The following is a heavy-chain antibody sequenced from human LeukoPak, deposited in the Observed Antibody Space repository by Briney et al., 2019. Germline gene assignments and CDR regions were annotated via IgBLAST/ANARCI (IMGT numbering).Heavy chain of an antibody. J-gene: IGHJ4*02. CDR3: ASHSTNLILLAD. CDR1: GGSISSSSHY. Sequence: SETLSLTCTVCGGSISSSSHYWGWIRQPQGKGLEWIGSIYYSGSTYYNPSLKSRVTISVDTSKNQFSLKLSSVTAADTAVYYFASHSTNLILLADRVQETLVTVSS. D-gene: IGHD2/OR15-2a*01. V-gene: IGHV4-39*01. CDR2: IYYSGST.